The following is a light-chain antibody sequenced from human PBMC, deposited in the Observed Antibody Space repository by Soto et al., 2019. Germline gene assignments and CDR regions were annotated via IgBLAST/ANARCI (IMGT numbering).Light chain of an antibody. CDR2: DVS. CDR1: SSDVGGYNY. V-gene: IGLV2-14*01. CDR3: SSYTSSSTLYV. J-gene: IGLJ1*01. Sequence: QSALTQPASVSGSPGQSITISCTGTSSDVGGYNYVSWYQQHPGKAPKLMIYDVSNRPSGFSNRFSGSKSGNTASLTNSGLQAEDEADYYCSSYTSSSTLYVFGSGTKLTVL.